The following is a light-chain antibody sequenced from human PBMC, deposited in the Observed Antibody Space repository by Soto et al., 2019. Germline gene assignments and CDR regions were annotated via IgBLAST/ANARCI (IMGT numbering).Light chain of an antibody. Sequence: QSALTQPASVSGSPGQSITISCTGTSSDVGGYNYVSWYQQHPGKAPKLMIYDVSNRPSGVSNRFSGSKSGNTASLTISGLQXEXEADYYCSSYTSSSLVVFGGGTKLTVL. CDR1: SSDVGGYNY. V-gene: IGLV2-14*01. CDR3: SSYTSSSLVV. CDR2: DVS. J-gene: IGLJ2*01.